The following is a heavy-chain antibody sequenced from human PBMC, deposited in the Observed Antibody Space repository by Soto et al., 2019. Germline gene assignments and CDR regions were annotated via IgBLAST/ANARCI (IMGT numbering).Heavy chain of an antibody. CDR1: GFTFSSYA. CDR3: ARDRDATVHY. D-gene: IGHD4-17*01. CDR2: ISYDGSNK. V-gene: IGHV3-30-3*01. J-gene: IGHJ4*02. Sequence: QVQLVESXGGVVXPGXSLRLSCAASGFTFSSYAMHWVRQAPXKGLEWVAVISYDGSNKYYADSVKGRFTISRDNSKNTLYLQMNSLRAEDTAVYYCARDRDATVHYWGQGTLVTVSS.